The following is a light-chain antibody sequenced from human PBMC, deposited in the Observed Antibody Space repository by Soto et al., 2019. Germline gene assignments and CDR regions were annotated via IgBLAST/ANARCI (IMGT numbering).Light chain of an antibody. CDR2: GAS. V-gene: IGKV3-20*01. CDR3: QQYISSPLT. CDR1: QSVSNNY. J-gene: IGKJ1*01. Sequence: IVLTQSPGTLPLSPGERATLSCRASQSVSNNYLAWYQQKPGQAPRLVIYGASNRATGIPDRFSASGSGTDFTLTISRLEPEDLAVYYCQQYISSPLTFGQGTKVEIK.